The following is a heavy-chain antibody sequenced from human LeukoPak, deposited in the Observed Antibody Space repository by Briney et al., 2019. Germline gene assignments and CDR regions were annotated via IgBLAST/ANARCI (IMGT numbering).Heavy chain of an antibody. Sequence: SETLSLTCTVSGGAISSYYWSWIRQPPGKGLEWIGYIYYSGSTNYNPSLKSRVTISVDTSKNQFSLKLSSVTAADTAVYYCARHRNSSPPGGYWTKAPRTDWFDPWGQGTLVTVSS. CDR3: ARHRNSSPPGGYWTKAPRTDWFDP. J-gene: IGHJ5*02. CDR1: GGAISSYY. CDR2: IYYSGST. D-gene: IGHD2-8*01. V-gene: IGHV4-59*08.